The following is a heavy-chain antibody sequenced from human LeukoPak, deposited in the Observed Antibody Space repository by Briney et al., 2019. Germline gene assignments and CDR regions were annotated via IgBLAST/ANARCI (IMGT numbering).Heavy chain of an antibody. CDR2: IYYSGTT. V-gene: IGHV4-39*01. Sequence: PSETLSLTCTVSGASISSSSDYWGWIRRPPGKGLEWIASIYYSGTTHYNPSLKSRVTMSVDTSKNQFSLKLSAVTAADTAVYYCPRQFHGSGYVDDLWGQGTLVTVSS. D-gene: IGHD5-12*01. CDR1: GASISSSSDY. CDR3: PRQFHGSGYVDDL. J-gene: IGHJ5*02.